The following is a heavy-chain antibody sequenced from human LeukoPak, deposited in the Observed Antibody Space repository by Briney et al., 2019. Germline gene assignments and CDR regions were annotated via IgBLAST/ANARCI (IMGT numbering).Heavy chain of an antibody. J-gene: IGHJ3*02. CDR1: GGSISSYY. Sequence: PSETLSLTCTVSGGSISSYYWSWIRQPPGKGLEWIGYIYYSGSTNYNPSLKSRVTISVDTSKNQFSLKLSSVTAADTAVYYCARGAHCGGDCYPLDAFDIWGQGTMVTVSS. CDR2: IYYSGST. V-gene: IGHV4-59*01. D-gene: IGHD2-21*02. CDR3: ARGAHCGGDCYPLDAFDI.